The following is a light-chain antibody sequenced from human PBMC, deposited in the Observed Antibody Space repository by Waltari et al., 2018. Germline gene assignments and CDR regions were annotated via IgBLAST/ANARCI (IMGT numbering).Light chain of an antibody. Sequence: DVQMTQSPSSLSASVGDRVTITCRASQGIRNDLDWYQQTPGKARKRLIYAASSLLSVVPSRCSGSGSETELTRTISSLQPEDLATYDCLQHNSYVYTFGQGTKLEIK. V-gene: IGKV1-17*01. J-gene: IGKJ2*01. CDR2: AAS. CDR1: QGIRND. CDR3: LQHNSYVYT.